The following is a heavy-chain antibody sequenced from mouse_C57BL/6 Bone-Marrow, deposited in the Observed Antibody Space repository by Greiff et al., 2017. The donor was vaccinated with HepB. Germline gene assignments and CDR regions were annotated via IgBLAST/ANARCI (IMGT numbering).Heavy chain of an antibody. CDR2: ISYDGSN. V-gene: IGHV3-6*01. CDR3: ARRVLYSHYFDY. D-gene: IGHD1-1*01. CDR1: GYSITSGYY. J-gene: IGHJ2*01. Sequence: DVKLQESGPGLVKPSQSLSLTCSVTGYSITSGYYWNWIRQFPGNKLEWMGYISYDGSNNYNPSLKNRISITLDTSKNQFFLKLNSVTTEDTATYYCARRVLYSHYFDYWGQGTTLTVSS.